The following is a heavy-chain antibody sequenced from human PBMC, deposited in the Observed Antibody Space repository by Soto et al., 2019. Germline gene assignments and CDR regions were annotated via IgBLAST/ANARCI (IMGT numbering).Heavy chain of an antibody. CDR2: IYYSGST. CDR3: ARVRGDCSGGSCNHDAFDS. V-gene: IGHV4-59*01. D-gene: IGHD2-15*01. CDR1: GGSISSYY. Sequence: SETLSLTCTVSGGSISSYYWSWIRQPPGKGLEWIGYIYYSGSTNYNPSLKSRVTISVDTSKNQFSLKLSSVTAADTAVYYCARVRGDCSGGSCNHDAFDSWGQGTMVTVSS. J-gene: IGHJ3*02.